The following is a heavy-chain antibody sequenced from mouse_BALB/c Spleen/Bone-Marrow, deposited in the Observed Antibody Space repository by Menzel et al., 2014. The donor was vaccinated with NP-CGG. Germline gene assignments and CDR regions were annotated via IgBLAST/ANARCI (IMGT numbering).Heavy chain of an antibody. J-gene: IGHJ4*01. CDR3: ARWEYYAMDY. V-gene: IGHV14-3*02. CDR2: IDPANGNT. CDR1: GFNIKDTY. D-gene: IGHD4-1*01. Sequence: EVQGVESGAELVKPGASVKLSCAASGFNIKDTYMHWVKQRPEQGLEWIGRIDPANGNTKYDPKFQGKATITADTSSNTAYLQLSSLTSEDTAVYYCARWEYYAMDYGGQGTSVNVSS.